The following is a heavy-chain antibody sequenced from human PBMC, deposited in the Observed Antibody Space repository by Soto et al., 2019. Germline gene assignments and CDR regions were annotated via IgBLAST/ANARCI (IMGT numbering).Heavy chain of an antibody. Sequence: ASVKGSCKASGYTFTNFGISWVRQAPGQGLEWMGWISAYNGNTNYAQKFQGRVTMTTDTSTSTAYMELRSLRSDDTAVYYCATTGWYNRLDPWGQGTLVTVSS. J-gene: IGHJ5*02. V-gene: IGHV1-18*01. CDR2: ISAYNGNT. CDR1: GYTFTNFG. CDR3: ATTGWYNRLDP. D-gene: IGHD6-19*01.